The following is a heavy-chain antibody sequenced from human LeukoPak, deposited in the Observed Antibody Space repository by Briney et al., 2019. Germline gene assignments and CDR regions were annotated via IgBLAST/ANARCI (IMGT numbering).Heavy chain of an antibody. CDR1: GFTFSSYG. CDR3: AKGLAVAGTMVGDY. Sequence: GRSLRLSCAASGFTFSSYGMHWVRQAPGKGLEWVAVISYDGSNKYYADSVKGRFTISRDNSKNMLYLQMNSLRAEDTAVYYCAKGLAVAGTMVGDYWGQGTLVTVSS. D-gene: IGHD6-19*01. J-gene: IGHJ4*02. V-gene: IGHV3-30*18. CDR2: ISYDGSNK.